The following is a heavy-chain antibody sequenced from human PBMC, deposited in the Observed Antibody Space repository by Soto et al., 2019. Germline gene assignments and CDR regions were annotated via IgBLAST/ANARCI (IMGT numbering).Heavy chain of an antibody. Sequence: QVQLVQSGAEVKKPGASVKVSCKASGYTFTSYGISWVRQAPGQGLEWMGWISAYNGNTNYAQKLQDRVTMTTDTSTSTAYMELRSLRSDDTAVYYCARDIVVVPAATPDYYYGMDVWGQGTTVTVSS. D-gene: IGHD2-2*02. CDR3: ARDIVVVPAATPDYYYGMDV. J-gene: IGHJ6*02. CDR1: GYTFTSYG. CDR2: ISAYNGNT. V-gene: IGHV1-18*04.